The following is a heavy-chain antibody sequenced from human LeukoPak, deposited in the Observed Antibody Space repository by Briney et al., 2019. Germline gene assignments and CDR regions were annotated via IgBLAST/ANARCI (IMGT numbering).Heavy chain of an antibody. CDR3: AKNLLGSESFSWYFDL. Sequence: PGGSLRLSCAASGVMFSSHGMSWVRQAPGKGLEWVSSISDTGSGTCYADSVKGRFTMSRDNSKNTLYLQMNSLRAEDTAVYYCAKNLLGSESFSWYFDLWGRGTLVTVPS. CDR2: ISDTGSGT. CDR1: GVMFSSHG. D-gene: IGHD1-26*01. V-gene: IGHV3-23*01. J-gene: IGHJ2*01.